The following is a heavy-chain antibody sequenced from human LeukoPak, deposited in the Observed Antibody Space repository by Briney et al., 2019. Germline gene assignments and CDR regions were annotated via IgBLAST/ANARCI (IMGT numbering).Heavy chain of an antibody. Sequence: PGGSLRLSCAASGFTVSTNCMTWVRQAPGKGLEWIGEINHSGSTNYNPSLKSRVTISVDTSKNQFSLKLSSVTAADTAVYYCARGKGEKFRRDGYNFPFDYWGQGTLVTVSS. D-gene: IGHD5-24*01. V-gene: IGHV4-34*01. CDR1: GFTVSTNC. CDR3: ARGKGEKFRRDGYNFPFDY. CDR2: INHSGST. J-gene: IGHJ4*02.